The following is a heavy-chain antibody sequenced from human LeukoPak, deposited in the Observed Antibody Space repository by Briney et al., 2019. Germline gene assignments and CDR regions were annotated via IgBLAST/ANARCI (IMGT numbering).Heavy chain of an antibody. Sequence: PGGSLRLSCAASGFTFSSYWMSWVRQAPGKGLEWVANIKQDGSEKYYVDSVKGRFTISRDNAKNSLYLQMNSLRAEDTAVYHCARDYYGSGSPSFDYWGQGTLVTVSS. CDR3: ARDYYGSGSPSFDY. J-gene: IGHJ4*02. D-gene: IGHD3-10*01. CDR1: GFTFSSYW. V-gene: IGHV3-7*01. CDR2: IKQDGSEK.